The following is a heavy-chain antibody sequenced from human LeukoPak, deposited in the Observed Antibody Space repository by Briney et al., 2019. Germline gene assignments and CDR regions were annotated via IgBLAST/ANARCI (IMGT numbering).Heavy chain of an antibody. Sequence: PGGSLRLSCAASGFTFSSYAIHWVRQAPGKGLEWVAVISYDGSNKYYADSVKGRFTISRDNAKNSLYLQMNSLRAEDTAVYYCARDEDWFDPWGQGTLVTVSS. CDR3: ARDEDWFDP. CDR2: ISYDGSNK. J-gene: IGHJ5*02. V-gene: IGHV3-30-3*01. CDR1: GFTFSSYA.